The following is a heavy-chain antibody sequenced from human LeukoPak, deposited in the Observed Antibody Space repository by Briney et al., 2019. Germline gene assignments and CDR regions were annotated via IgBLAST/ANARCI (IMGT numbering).Heavy chain of an antibody. CDR1: GFTFSSYA. V-gene: IGHV3-23*01. Sequence: PGGSLRLSCAASGFTFSSYAMTWVRQAPGKGLEWVSAISSSGSSTYYADSVKGRFTISRDNSKNSLYLQMNTLRAEDTAVYYCARGLVPPDYWGQGTLVTVSS. J-gene: IGHJ4*02. CDR2: ISSSGSST. CDR3: ARGLVPPDY. D-gene: IGHD6-19*01.